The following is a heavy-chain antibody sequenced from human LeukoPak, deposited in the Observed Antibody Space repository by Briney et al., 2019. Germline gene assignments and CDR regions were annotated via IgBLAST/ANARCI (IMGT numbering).Heavy chain of an antibody. CDR1: GFTFSSYG. CDR3: AKEKWHDSSGYYPDS. Sequence: GGSLRLSCAASGFTFSSYGMYWVRQAPGKGLEWVAFIRYDGSDKYYADSVKGRFTISRDNSKNTLYLQMNSLTGEDTAVYHCAKEKWHDSSGYYPDSWGQGTLVTVSS. D-gene: IGHD3-22*01. CDR2: IRYDGSDK. V-gene: IGHV3-30*02. J-gene: IGHJ4*02.